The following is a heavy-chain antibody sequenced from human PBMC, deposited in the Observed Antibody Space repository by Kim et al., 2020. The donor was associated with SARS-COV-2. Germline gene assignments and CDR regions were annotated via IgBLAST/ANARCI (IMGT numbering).Heavy chain of an antibody. CDR3: ARRGFDP. Sequence: HRGSTNYNPSLKSRVTISVDTSKNQFSLKLSSVTAADTAVYYCARRGFDPWGQGTLVTVSS. J-gene: IGHJ5*02. CDR2: HRGST. V-gene: IGHV4-34*01.